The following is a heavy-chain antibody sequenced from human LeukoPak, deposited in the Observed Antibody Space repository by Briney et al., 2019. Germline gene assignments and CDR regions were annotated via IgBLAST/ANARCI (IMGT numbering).Heavy chain of an antibody. V-gene: IGHV3-15*01. CDR3: TRPYCANGVCGGYFDY. CDR1: GFTFSNSW. J-gene: IGHJ4*02. D-gene: IGHD2-8*01. CDR2: IKSKTDRGTT. Sequence: GGSLRLSCAASGFTFSNSWMSWVRQAPGKGLEWVGRIKSKTDRGTTDYAAPVKGRFTISRDDSKNTQYLQMNSLKTEDTAVYYCTRPYCANGVCGGYFDYWGQGTLVTVSS.